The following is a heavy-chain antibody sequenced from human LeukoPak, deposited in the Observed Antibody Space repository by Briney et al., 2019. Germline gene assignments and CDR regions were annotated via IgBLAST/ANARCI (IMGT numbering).Heavy chain of an antibody. CDR3: APSGGYIEHLFDY. J-gene: IGHJ4*02. CDR1: GYTFTGYY. Sequence: GASVKVSCKASGYTFTGYYMHWVRQAPGQGLEWMGWINPNSGGTNYAQKFQGRVTMTRDTSISTAYMELSRLRSEDTAVYYCAPSGGYIEHLFDYWGQGTLVTVSS. D-gene: IGHD2-15*01. V-gene: IGHV1-2*02. CDR2: INPNSGGT.